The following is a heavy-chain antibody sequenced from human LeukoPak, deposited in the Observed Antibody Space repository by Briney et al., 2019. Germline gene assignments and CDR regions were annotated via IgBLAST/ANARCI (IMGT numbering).Heavy chain of an antibody. CDR3: ARSSYSSSWYGAYYYMDV. CDR1: VFTFSDYY. V-gene: IGHV3-11*01. D-gene: IGHD6-13*01. J-gene: IGHJ6*03. CDR2: ISSSGSTI. Sequence: GRSLRLSCAASVFTFSDYYMSWIRQAPGKGLEWVSYISSSGSTIYYADAVRGRFPISRDNAKNSLYLQMDSLRAEATAVYYCARSSYSSSWYGAYYYMDVWGKGTTVTISS.